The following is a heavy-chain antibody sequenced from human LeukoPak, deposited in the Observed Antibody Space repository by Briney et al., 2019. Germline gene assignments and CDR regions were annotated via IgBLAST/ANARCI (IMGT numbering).Heavy chain of an antibody. CDR3: ARDRLGDYYYGMDV. CDR1: GGTFSSYA. Sequence: ASVKVSCKASGGTFSSYAISWVRQAPGQGLEWMGRIIPILGIANYAQKFQGRVTITADKSTSTAYMELSSLRSEDTAVYYCARDRLGDYYYGMDVWGQGTTVTVSS. D-gene: IGHD4-17*01. V-gene: IGHV1-69*04. J-gene: IGHJ6*02. CDR2: IIPILGIA.